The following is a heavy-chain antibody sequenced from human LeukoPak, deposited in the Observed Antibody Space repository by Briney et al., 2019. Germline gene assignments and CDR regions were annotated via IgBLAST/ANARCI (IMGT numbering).Heavy chain of an antibody. CDR1: RYTFTGYN. Sequence: SVKVSCKGSRYTFTGYNIHWVRQAPGQGLEWMGWINPNSGGTNYAQKFQGRVTMTGDTSITTAYMELSSLRSDDTAMYYCARDKAMAFDYWGQGTLVTVSS. J-gene: IGHJ4*02. CDR3: ARDKAMAFDY. CDR2: INPNSGGT. V-gene: IGHV1-2*02. D-gene: IGHD5-18*01.